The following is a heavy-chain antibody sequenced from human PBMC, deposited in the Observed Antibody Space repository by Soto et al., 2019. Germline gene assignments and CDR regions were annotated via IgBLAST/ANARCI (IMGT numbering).Heavy chain of an antibody. V-gene: IGHV4-59*01. CDR2: IYYSGST. Sequence: SETLSLTCTVSGGSIISYYWSWIRQPPGKGLEWIGYIYYSGSTNYNPSLKSRVTISVDTSKNQFSLKLSSVTAADTAVYYCARGEQWLTPFDYWGQGTLVTVSS. D-gene: IGHD6-19*01. CDR1: GGSIISYY. CDR3: ARGEQWLTPFDY. J-gene: IGHJ4*02.